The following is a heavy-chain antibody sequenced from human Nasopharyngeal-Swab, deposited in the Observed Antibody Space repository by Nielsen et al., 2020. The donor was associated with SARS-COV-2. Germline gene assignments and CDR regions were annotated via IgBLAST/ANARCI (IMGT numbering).Heavy chain of an antibody. J-gene: IGHJ5*02. D-gene: IGHD3-16*02. CDR3: ARELSNTPKYNWFAP. CDR2: VQSAGNT. V-gene: IGHV4-38-2*02. CDR1: GYSISSGYY. Sequence: SETLSLTCTVSGYSISSGYYWAGSRHSPGKGREWSGSVQSAGNTYYNPSLESRVTISKDSSKNQFSLMLRSVTAADTAVYYCARELSNTPKYNWFAPWGQGALVTVSS.